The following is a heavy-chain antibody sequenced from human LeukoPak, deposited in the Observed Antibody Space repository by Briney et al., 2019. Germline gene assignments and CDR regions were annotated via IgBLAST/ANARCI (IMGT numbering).Heavy chain of an antibody. Sequence: SETLSLTCTVSGGSISSGGYYWSWIRQHPGKGLEWIGYIYYSGSTYYNPSLKSRVTISVDTSKNQFSLKLSSVTAADTAVYYCARDKPEAANGMDVRGQGTTVTASS. V-gene: IGHV4-31*03. CDR2: IYYSGST. CDR1: GGSISSGGYY. J-gene: IGHJ6*02. CDR3: ARDKPEAANGMDV. D-gene: IGHD6-25*01.